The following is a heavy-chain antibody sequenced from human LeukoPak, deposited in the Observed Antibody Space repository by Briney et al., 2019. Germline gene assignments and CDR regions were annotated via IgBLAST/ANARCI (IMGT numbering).Heavy chain of an antibody. J-gene: IGHJ5*02. Sequence: ASVKVSCKASGYTFTGYYMHWVRQAPGQGLEWMGRINRNSGGTNYAQKFQGRVTMTGDTSISTAYMELSRLRSDDTAVYYCARGRREINWFDPWGQGTLVTVSS. CDR1: GYTFTGYY. CDR3: ARGRREINWFDP. CDR2: INRNSGGT. V-gene: IGHV1-2*06.